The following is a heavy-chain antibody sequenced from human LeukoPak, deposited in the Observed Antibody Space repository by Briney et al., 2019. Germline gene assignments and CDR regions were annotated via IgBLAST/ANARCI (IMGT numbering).Heavy chain of an antibody. V-gene: IGHV3-23*01. D-gene: IGHD3-16*02. CDR2: ISGSGGSS. CDR1: GFIFSNYD. Sequence: GASLRLSCSASGFIFSNYDMSWVRQAPGKGLEWVSAISGSGGSSYYADSVKGRFTISRDNAKNTLYLQMNSLRADDEAVYFCAKDRYDYVWGRNRYSFDYWGQGTLVTVSS. CDR3: AKDRYDYVWGRNRYSFDY. J-gene: IGHJ4*02.